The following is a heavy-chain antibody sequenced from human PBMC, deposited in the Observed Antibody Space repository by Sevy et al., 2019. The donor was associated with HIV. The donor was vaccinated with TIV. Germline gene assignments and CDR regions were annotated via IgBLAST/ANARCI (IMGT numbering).Heavy chain of an antibody. Sequence: GGSLRLSCAASGFTFSSYSMNWVRQAPGKGLEWVSYISSSNTTIYYADSVKGRFTISRDNAKNSLYLQMNSLRDEDTAVYYCAREAMIVVNGYYYGMDVWGQGTTVTVSS. D-gene: IGHD3-22*01. CDR2: ISSSNTTI. CDR1: GFTFSSYS. J-gene: IGHJ6*02. V-gene: IGHV3-48*02. CDR3: AREAMIVVNGYYYGMDV.